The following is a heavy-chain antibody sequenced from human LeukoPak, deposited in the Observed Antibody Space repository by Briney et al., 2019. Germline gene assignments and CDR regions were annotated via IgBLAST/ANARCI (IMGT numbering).Heavy chain of an antibody. CDR2: ISGGGGST. J-gene: IGHJ6*02. Sequence: GGSLRLSCAASGFTFSSYAMSWVRQAPGKGLEWVSTISGGGGSTYYGDSVKGRFTISRDNSKDTLYLQMNSLRAEDTAVYYCAKGGGKVTDYGMAAWAQGPT. CDR3: AKGGGKVTDYGMAA. D-gene: IGHD1-14*01. V-gene: IGHV3-23*01. CDR1: GFTFSSYA.